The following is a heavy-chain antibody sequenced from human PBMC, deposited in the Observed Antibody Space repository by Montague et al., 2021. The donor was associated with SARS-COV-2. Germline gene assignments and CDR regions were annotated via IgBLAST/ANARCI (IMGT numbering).Heavy chain of an antibody. CDR2: INHSGST. Sequence: SETLSLTCTVSGGSISSSYWSWVRQPPGKGLEWIGKINHSGSTNYNPSLTSRVSMSVDTSTNQFSLRVSSVTAADTAMYYCARKDSGTYDVDYWGQGTLVTVSS. CDR3: ARKDSGTYDVDY. V-gene: IGHV4-59*12. D-gene: IGHD2-2*01. J-gene: IGHJ4*02. CDR1: GGSISSSY.